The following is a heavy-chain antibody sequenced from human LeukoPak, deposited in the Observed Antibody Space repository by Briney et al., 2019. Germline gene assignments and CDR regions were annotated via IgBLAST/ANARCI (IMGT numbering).Heavy chain of an antibody. J-gene: IGHJ4*02. CDR3: ARGGVFFDY. Sequence: SETLSLTCTVSGGSISSGDYYWSWIRQPPGKGLEWIGYIYYSGSTYYNPSLKSRVIMSVDRSKNQFSLKLSSVTAADTAVYYCARGGVFFDYWGQGTLVTVSS. V-gene: IGHV4-30-4*08. D-gene: IGHD5/OR15-5a*01. CDR1: GGSISSGDYY. CDR2: IYYSGST.